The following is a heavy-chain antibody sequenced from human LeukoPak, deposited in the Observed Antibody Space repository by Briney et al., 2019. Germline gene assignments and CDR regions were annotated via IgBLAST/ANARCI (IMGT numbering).Heavy chain of an antibody. CDR3: ARDVSSGWSFFDY. V-gene: IGHV4-59*01. D-gene: IGHD6-19*01. J-gene: IGHJ4*02. CDR2: IYYSGST. CDR1: GGSISSYY. Sequence: SETLSLTCTVSGGSISSYYWSWLRQPPRKGLERIGYIYYSGSTNYNPSLKSRVTISVDTSKNQFSLKLSSVTAADTAVYYCARDVSSGWSFFDYWGQGTLVTVSS.